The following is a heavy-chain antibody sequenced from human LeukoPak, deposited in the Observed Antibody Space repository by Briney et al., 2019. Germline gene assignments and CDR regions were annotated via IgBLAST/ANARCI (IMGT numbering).Heavy chain of an antibody. J-gene: IGHJ5*02. V-gene: IGHV4-34*01. CDR1: GGSFSGYY. D-gene: IGHD3-22*01. CDR2: INHSGST. Sequence: SETLSLTCGGYGGSFSGYYWSWILQPPGKGLEWVGEINHSGSTNYNPSLKSRVTISVDTSKNQFSLKLSSVTAADTAVYYCARTYYYESTLFDPWGQGTLVTVSS. CDR3: ARTYYYESTLFDP.